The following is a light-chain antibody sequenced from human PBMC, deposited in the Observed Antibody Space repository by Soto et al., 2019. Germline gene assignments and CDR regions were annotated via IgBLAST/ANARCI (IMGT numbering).Light chain of an antibody. CDR1: QTISTF. CDR3: QQYSTYPWT. V-gene: IGKV1-5*03. CDR2: KAS. Sequence: DIQMTQSPSTLSASVGDRVTITSRASQTISTFLAWYQQRPGKAPNLLIYKASSLESGVPSRFSGSGSGTEFTLTISSLQPDDFATYFCQQYSTYPWTFGQGTKVEVK. J-gene: IGKJ1*01.